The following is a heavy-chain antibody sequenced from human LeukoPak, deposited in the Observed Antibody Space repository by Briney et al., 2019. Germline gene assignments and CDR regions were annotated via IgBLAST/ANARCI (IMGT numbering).Heavy chain of an antibody. V-gene: IGHV1-2*04. CDR3: ARAKVSILLWFGGGTWLVP. CDR2: INPNSGGT. CDR1: GYTLTGYY. Sequence: GASVKVSCKVSGYTLTGYYMHWVRHAPGQGLEWMGWINPNSGGTNYAQRFQGWVTMTRDSSNRTGYVELRRLRYDDTAVYYCARAKVSILLWFGGGTWLVPWGEGGLVTVSS. J-gene: IGHJ5*02. D-gene: IGHD3-10*01.